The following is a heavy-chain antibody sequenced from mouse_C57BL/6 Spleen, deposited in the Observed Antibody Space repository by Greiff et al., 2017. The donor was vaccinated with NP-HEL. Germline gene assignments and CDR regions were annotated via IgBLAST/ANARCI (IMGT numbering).Heavy chain of an antibody. V-gene: IGHV5-4*01. CDR2: ISDGGSYT. CDR3: ARDEPAQATDYFDY. CDR1: GFTFSSYA. Sequence: EVKLMESGGGLVKPGGSLKLSCAASGFTFSSYAMSWVRQTPEKRLEWVATISDGGSYTYYPDNVKGRFTISRDNAKNNLYLQMSHLKSEDTAMYYCARDEPAQATDYFDYWGQGTTLTVSS. J-gene: IGHJ2*01. D-gene: IGHD3-2*02.